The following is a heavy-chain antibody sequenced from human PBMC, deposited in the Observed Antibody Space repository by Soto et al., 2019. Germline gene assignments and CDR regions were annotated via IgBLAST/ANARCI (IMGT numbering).Heavy chain of an antibody. D-gene: IGHD3-22*01. CDR2: INYSGST. J-gene: IGHJ5*02. Sequence: PSETLSLTCTVSGGSISSGDYYWSWIRQPPGKGLEWIGYINYSGSTYYNPSLKSRVTISVDTSKNQFSLKLSSVTAADTAVYYCAREKYDSSGRNWFDPWGQGTLVTVSS. CDR3: AREKYDSSGRNWFDP. V-gene: IGHV4-30-4*01. CDR1: GGSISSGDYY.